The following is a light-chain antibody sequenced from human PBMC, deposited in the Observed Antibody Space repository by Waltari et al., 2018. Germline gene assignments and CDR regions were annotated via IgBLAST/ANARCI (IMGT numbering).Light chain of an antibody. CDR1: SSDAGGYNY. V-gene: IGLV2-23*02. CDR2: DVS. Sequence: QSALTQPASVSGSPGQSITIPCTGTSSDAGGYNYVPGYQQHPGKAPNLMIYDVSKRPSGVSNRFSGSKSGNTASLTISGLQAEDEADYYCCSYAGSSTVVFGGGTKLTVL. CDR3: CSYAGSSTVV. J-gene: IGLJ2*01.